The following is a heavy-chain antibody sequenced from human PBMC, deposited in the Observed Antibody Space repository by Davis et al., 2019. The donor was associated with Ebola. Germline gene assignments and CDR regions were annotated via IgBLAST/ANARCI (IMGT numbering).Heavy chain of an antibody. D-gene: IGHD2-15*01. J-gene: IGHJ5*02. V-gene: IGHV3-21*01. Sequence: PGGSLRLSCEVSGFALRSLCMSWVRLVPGKVLESVASISLGSTYIYYAKSVEGRFIASRDNDKNSLYLQMNNLGVDETAFYYCARQSSARGWYDPWGQGTLVTVS. CDR3: ARQSSARGWYDP. CDR1: GFALRSLC. CDR2: ISLGSTYI.